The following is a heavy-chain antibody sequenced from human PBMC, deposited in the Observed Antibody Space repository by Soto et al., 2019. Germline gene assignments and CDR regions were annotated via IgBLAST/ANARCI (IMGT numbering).Heavy chain of an antibody. Sequence: EALPRTCAVVGDSLRGQSWNWIRQSPGKGLEWIGELDQSGGTNYNPSLKSRAIISDDTSKNQFSLTLTSVTAADTAVYDCAREDSYGWSGESLDLWGQGPTV. J-gene: IGHJ6*02. D-gene: IGHD6-19*01. CDR3: AREDSYGWSGESLDL. V-gene: IGHV4-34*01. CDR1: GDSLRGQS. CDR2: LDQSGGT.